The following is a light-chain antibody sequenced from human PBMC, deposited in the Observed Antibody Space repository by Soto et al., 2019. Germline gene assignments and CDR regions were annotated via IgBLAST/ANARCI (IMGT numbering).Light chain of an antibody. CDR2: SDN. V-gene: IGLV1-40*01. CDR3: QSYDNSLNHVV. CDR1: XXXIGSFYD. J-gene: IGLJ2*01. Sequence: QSVLTQPPSVSGAPXXXVTIPCTXXXXXIGSFYDVHWYQQLPGTVPKLLIYSDNNRPSGVPDRFSGSKSGTAASLAITGLQAEDEADYYCQSYDNSLNHVVFGGGTKLTVL.